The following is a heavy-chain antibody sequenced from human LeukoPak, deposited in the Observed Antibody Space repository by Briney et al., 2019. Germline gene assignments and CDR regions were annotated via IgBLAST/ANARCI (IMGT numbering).Heavy chain of an antibody. CDR3: ASSSIAVAGSDY. J-gene: IGHJ4*02. Sequence: SETLSLTCTVSGGSISSGDYYWSWIRQPPGKGLEWIGYIYYSGSTYYNPSLKSRLTISVDTSKNQFSLKLSSVTAADTAVYYCASSSIAVAGSDYWGQGTLVTVSS. D-gene: IGHD6-19*01. V-gene: IGHV4-30-4*01. CDR1: GGSISSGDYY. CDR2: IYYSGST.